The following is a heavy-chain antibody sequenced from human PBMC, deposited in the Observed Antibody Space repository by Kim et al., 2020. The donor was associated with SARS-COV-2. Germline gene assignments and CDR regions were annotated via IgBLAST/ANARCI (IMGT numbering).Heavy chain of an antibody. CDR1: GGSFSGYY. J-gene: IGHJ3*02. CDR3: ARGYYSSGAFDI. V-gene: IGHV4-34*01. D-gene: IGHD6-25*01. Sequence: SETLSLTCAVYGGSFSGYYWSWIRQPPGKGLEWIGEINHSGSTNYNPSLKSRVTISVDTSKNQFSLKLSSVTAADTAVYYCARGYYSSGAFDIWGQGTMVTVSS. CDR2: INHSGST.